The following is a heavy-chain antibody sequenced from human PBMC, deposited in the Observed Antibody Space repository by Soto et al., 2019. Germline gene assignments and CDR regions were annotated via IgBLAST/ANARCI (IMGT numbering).Heavy chain of an antibody. D-gene: IGHD2-21*02. Sequence: EVQLLESGGGLVQPGGSLRLSCVASGFTFSIYWMSWVRQAPGKGLEWVANINQDGSEKYYVDSVKGRFTISRDNAKNSLYLQMNGLRAEDTAVYYCARVERAFFGGDCYFDFFDYWGQGALVTVSS. V-gene: IGHV3-7*03. CDR1: GFTFSIYW. CDR3: ARVERAFFGGDCYFDFFDY. CDR2: INQDGSEK. J-gene: IGHJ4*02.